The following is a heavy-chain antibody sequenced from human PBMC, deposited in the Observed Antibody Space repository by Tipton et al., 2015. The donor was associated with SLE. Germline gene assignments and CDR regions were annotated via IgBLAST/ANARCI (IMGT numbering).Heavy chain of an antibody. D-gene: IGHD1-14*01. CDR1: GGSISSSSYF. CDR2: IKPGGYT. V-gene: IGHV4-39*07. CDR3: ARGPEGTWELDGFDI. Sequence: GLVKPSETLSLTCTVSGGSISSSSYFWSWIRQPPGKGLEWIGEIKPGGYTNYNPPLKSRLTISIDTSKNQFSLKLTSVTAADTAVYYCARGPEGTWELDGFDIWGQGTMVTVSS. J-gene: IGHJ3*02.